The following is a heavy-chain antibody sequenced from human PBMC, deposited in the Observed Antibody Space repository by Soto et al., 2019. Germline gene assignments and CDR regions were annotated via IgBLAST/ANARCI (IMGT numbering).Heavy chain of an antibody. CDR2: IWFDGRTK. D-gene: IGHD3-10*01. Sequence: PGGSLRLSCAASGFSFSNSGMHWVRQAPGKGLEWVAGIWFDGRTKDNAHSVNGRFSISRDNSNNTLYLQMDNLRIDDTAVYYCARGRVQAGNGGDRFDPWGQGTLVTVSS. CDR3: ARGRVQAGNGGDRFDP. CDR1: GFSFSNSG. J-gene: IGHJ5*02. V-gene: IGHV3-33*01.